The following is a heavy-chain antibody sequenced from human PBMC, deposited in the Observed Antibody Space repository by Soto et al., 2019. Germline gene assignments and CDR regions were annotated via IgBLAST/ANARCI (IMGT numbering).Heavy chain of an antibody. CDR3: ARYWTSGSSPDFDY. J-gene: IGHJ4*02. V-gene: IGHV1-69*02. CDR2: IIPILGIA. Sequence: GASVKVSCKASGGTFSSYTISWVRQAPGQGLEWMGRIIPILGIANYAQKFQGRVTITADKSTSTAYMELSSLRSEDTAVYYCARYWTSGSSPDFDYWGQGTLVTVSS. D-gene: IGHD1-26*01. CDR1: GGTFSSYT.